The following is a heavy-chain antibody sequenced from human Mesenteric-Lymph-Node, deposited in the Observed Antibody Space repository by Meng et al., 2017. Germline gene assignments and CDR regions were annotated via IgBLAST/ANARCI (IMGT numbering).Heavy chain of an antibody. D-gene: IGHD3-10*01. CDR2: IKGSGGSP. Sequence: ASVTVSCKASGYTFTSYGISWVRQAPGQGLEWVGLIKGSGGSPTYAQKFQGRVSMTRELSTSTVYLELSSLTPEDTAVYYCAREFYGSGSYYGVRHFMDVWGQGTTVTVSS. CDR3: AREFYGSGSYYGVRHFMDV. V-gene: IGHV1-46*01. J-gene: IGHJ6*02. CDR1: GYTFTSYG.